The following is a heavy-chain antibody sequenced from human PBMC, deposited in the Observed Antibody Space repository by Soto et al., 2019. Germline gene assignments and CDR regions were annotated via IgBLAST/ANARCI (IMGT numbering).Heavy chain of an antibody. Sequence: ASVKVSCKASGYTFTSYDIYWVRQATGQGLEWMGWMNPNTGNSGYAQKFQGRVTMTSDTSISTAHMELSSLRSEDTAVYYCARRAETNGWNGFGADKYYFDFRGPGTLVTVSS. J-gene: IGHJ4*02. CDR3: ARRAETNGWNGFGADKYYFDF. CDR1: GYTFTSYD. V-gene: IGHV1-8*01. D-gene: IGHD1-1*01. CDR2: MNPNTGNS.